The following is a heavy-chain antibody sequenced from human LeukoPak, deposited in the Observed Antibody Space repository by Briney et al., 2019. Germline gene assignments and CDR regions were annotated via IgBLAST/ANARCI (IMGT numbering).Heavy chain of an antibody. CDR2: ISDSSTYI. V-gene: IGHV3-21*01. D-gene: IGHD3-3*01. CDR3: AKTSLSDPSGHYYYMDV. Sequence: GGSLRLSCAASGFTFSSYEMNWVRQAPGRGLEWVSSISDSSTYIYYADSLKARFTISRDNSQNTVSLQLNNLRIEDTALYYCAKTSLSDPSGHYYYMDVWGKGTTVTVSS. J-gene: IGHJ6*03. CDR1: GFTFSSYE.